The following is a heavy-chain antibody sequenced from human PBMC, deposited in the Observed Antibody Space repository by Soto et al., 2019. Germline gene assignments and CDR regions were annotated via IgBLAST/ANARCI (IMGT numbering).Heavy chain of an antibody. CDR2: IYWNDDR. J-gene: IGHJ4*02. CDR3: AHNLYDFWSGYYPTFDY. Sequence: SGPTLVNPTQTLTLTCTFSGFSLSTSGVGVGWIRQPPGKTLEWLALIYWNDDRRYSPSLKSRLTITKDTSKNQVVLTMTNMDPVDTATYYCAHNLYDFWSGYYPTFDYWGQGTLVNVSS. CDR1: GFSLSTSGVG. D-gene: IGHD3-3*01. V-gene: IGHV2-5*01.